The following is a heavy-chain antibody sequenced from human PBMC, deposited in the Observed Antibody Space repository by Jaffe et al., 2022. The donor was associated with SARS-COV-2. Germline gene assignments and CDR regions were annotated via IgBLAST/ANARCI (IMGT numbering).Heavy chain of an antibody. V-gene: IGHV4-39*01. CDR2: IYYSGST. D-gene: IGHD3-22*01. Sequence: QLQLQESGPGLVKPSETLSLTCTVSGGSISSSSYYWGWIRQPPGKGLEWIGSIYYSGSTYYNPSLKSRVTISVDTSKNQFSLKLSSVTAADTAVYYCARHNTYYDSSGYFDYWGQGTLVTVSS. CDR3: ARHNTYYDSSGYFDY. CDR1: GGSISSSSYY. J-gene: IGHJ4*02.